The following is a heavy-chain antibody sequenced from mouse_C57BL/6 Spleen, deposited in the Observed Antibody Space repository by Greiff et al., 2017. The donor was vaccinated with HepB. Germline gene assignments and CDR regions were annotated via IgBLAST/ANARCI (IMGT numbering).Heavy chain of an antibody. D-gene: IGHD2-4*01. CDR3: RTYYDYSFYAMDY. V-gene: IGHV1-83*01. Sequence: VQLQHSGPELVKPGASVKMSCKASGYTFTDYYMHWVKQKPGKGLEWIGEIYPGSGNTYYNEKFKGKATLTADTSSSTAYMQLSSLTSEDSAVYFCARTYYDYSFYAMDYWGQGTSVTVSS. J-gene: IGHJ4*01. CDR2: YPGSGNTY. CDR1: YTFTDYYM.